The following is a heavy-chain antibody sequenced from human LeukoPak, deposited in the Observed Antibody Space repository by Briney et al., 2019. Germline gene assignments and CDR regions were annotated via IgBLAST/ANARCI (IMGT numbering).Heavy chain of an antibody. Sequence: ASVKVSCKASGYTFTSYGISWVRQAPGQGLEWMGWISAYSGDTNYAQKFQGRATMTTDTSTSTAYMELRSLSSDDTAVYYCAGSASDAFDIWGQGTMVTVSS. CDR3: AGSASDAFDI. J-gene: IGHJ3*02. CDR1: GYTFTSYG. V-gene: IGHV1-18*01. CDR2: ISAYSGDT.